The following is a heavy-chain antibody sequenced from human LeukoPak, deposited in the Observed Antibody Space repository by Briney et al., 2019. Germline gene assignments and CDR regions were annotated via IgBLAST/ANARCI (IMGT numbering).Heavy chain of an antibody. CDR2: IYYTGST. CDR1: GCSISSYY. J-gene: IGHJ5*02. D-gene: IGHD5-24*01. Sequence: SETLSLTCTVSGCSISSYYWSWLRQPPGKGLEWIGYIYYTGSTNYNPSLKSRVTISLHTSKNQFSLRLSSVTAADTAVYYCARGGDGYKSPWFDPWGQGTLVTVSS. CDR3: ARGGDGYKSPWFDP. V-gene: IGHV4-59*01.